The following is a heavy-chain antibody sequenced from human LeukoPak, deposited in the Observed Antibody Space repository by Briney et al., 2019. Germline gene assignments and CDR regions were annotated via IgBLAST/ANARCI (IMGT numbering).Heavy chain of an antibody. D-gene: IGHD2-21*02. V-gene: IGHV1-69*04. CDR2: IVPIFGIA. Sequence: SVTVSCKASGCTFSSYAISWVRQAPGQGLEWMGRIVPIFGIANYAQKCQGRVTITADKSTSTAYMELSSLRSEDTAVYYCARTQYCGGDCLILDYWGQGTLVTVSS. CDR1: GCTFSSYA. J-gene: IGHJ4*02. CDR3: ARTQYCGGDCLILDY.